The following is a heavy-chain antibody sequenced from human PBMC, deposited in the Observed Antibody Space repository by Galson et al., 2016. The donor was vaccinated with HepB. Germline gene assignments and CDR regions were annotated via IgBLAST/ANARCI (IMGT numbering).Heavy chain of an antibody. CDR1: GGSITNNNW. CDR3: ARPQSYYDPSHYFSSSWFDP. J-gene: IGHJ5*02. D-gene: IGHD3-22*01. CDR2: IYHSGST. Sequence: SETLSLTCAVSGGSITNNNWWSWVRQPPGKGLEWIGEIYHSGSTNYNPSLKSRVTISLDKSKNQLSLRLTSVTAADTAVDSCARPQSYYDPSHYFSSSWFDPWGQGTLVTVSS. V-gene: IGHV4-4*02.